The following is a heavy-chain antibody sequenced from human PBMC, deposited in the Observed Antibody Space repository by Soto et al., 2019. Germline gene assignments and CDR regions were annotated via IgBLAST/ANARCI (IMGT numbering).Heavy chain of an antibody. CDR1: GYTFTNYG. Sequence: QVQLVQSGPEVEKPGASVKVSCRASGYTFTNYGISWVRQAPGQGLEWLGWVSPYNGNTNYVEKLQGRVTMTTDTSTTTAFMELRHLRSDDTAVYYWAREDLLLVPGALDVWGQGTMVTVSS. D-gene: IGHD2-2*01. V-gene: IGHV1-18*01. CDR3: AREDLLLVPGALDV. CDR2: VSPYNGNT. J-gene: IGHJ3*01.